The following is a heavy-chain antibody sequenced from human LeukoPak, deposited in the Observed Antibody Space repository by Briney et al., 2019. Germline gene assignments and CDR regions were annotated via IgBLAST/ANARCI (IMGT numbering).Heavy chain of an antibody. D-gene: IGHD3-22*01. Sequence: GGSLRLSCAASGFTFRSYWMSWVRQAPGKGLEWVANIKQDGSEKYYVDSVKGRFTISRDNAKNSLYLQMNSLRAEDTAVYYCARDYYDSSGIDYWGQGTLVTVSS. CDR1: GFTFRSYW. J-gene: IGHJ4*02. CDR2: IKQDGSEK. V-gene: IGHV3-7*01. CDR3: ARDYYDSSGIDY.